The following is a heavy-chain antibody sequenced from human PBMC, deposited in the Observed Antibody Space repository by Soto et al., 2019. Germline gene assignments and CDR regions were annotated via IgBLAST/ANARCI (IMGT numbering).Heavy chain of an antibody. CDR2: MNQDGSEK. V-gene: IGHV3-7*01. CDR1: GFTFSSYW. CDR3: ARDRVGTTRDKAPDF. J-gene: IGHJ4*02. D-gene: IGHD1-26*01. Sequence: EVQLVESGGGLVQPGGSLRLSCAASGFTFSSYWMSWVRQTPGEGLEWVANMNQDGSEKYYVDSMKGRFTISRDNAENSLYLQMNSLRAEDTAVYYCARDRVGTTRDKAPDFWGQGTLVTVSS.